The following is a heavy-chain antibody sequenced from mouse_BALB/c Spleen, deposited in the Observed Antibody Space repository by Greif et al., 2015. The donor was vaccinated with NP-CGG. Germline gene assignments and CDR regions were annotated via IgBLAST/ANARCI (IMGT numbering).Heavy chain of an antibody. V-gene: IGHV1S81*02. CDR3: AREYYYAMDY. J-gene: IGHJ4*01. CDR2: INPSNGRT. Sequence: QVQLQQSGAELVKPGASVKLSCKASGYTFTSYWMHWVKQRPGQGLEWIGEINPSNGRTNYNEKFKSKATLTVDKSSSTAYMQLSSLTSEDSAVYYCAREYYYAMDYWGQGTSVTVSS. CDR1: GYTFTSYW.